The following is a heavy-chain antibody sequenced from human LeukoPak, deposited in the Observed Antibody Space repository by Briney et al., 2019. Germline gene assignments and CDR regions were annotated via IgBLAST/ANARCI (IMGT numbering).Heavy chain of an antibody. J-gene: IGHJ4*02. CDR3: ARGGRTYYYDSSGYYYFDY. Sequence: ASVKVSCKASGYTFTDYYLHWVRQAPGQGLEWMGWIKPNSGGTNYAQKFQGRVTMTRDTSISTAYMELSRLRSDDTAVYYCARGGRTYYYDSSGYYYFDYWGQGTLVTVSS. CDR2: IKPNSGGT. D-gene: IGHD3-22*01. V-gene: IGHV1-2*02. CDR1: GYTFTDYY.